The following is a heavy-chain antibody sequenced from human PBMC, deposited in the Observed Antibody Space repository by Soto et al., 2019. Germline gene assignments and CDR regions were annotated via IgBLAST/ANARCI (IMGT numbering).Heavy chain of an antibody. D-gene: IGHD2-15*01. CDR3: VTDYCSGGNSYLGY. CDR1: GYNFTNYA. J-gene: IGHJ4*02. V-gene: IGHV1-3*01. Sequence: ASVKVSCKAPGYNFTNYAMHSVRQAPGQRIERMRWINAGNGNTKYSQKLKGRVTITRETSARTVYMELSGLRSEDTAVYYCVTDYCSGGNSYLGYWGQGTLVAVSS. CDR2: INAGNGNT.